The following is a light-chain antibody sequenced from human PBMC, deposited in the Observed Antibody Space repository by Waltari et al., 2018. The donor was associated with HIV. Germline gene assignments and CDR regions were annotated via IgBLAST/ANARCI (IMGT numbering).Light chain of an antibody. V-gene: IGKV4-1*01. CDR2: WSS. CDR3: QQYFTTPWT. CDR1: QSVLYSSNNKNY. Sequence: DIVMTQSPDSLAVSLGERATIDCKSSQSVLYSSNNKNYLAWYQQRPGQSPRMIIYWSSTREAGVPDRFSGSGSGTDFNLTSSSLQAEDVAVYYCQQYFTTPWTFGQGTKVEIK. J-gene: IGKJ1*01.